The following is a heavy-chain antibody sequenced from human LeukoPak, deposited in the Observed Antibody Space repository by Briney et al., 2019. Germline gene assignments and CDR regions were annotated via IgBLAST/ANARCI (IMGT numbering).Heavy chain of an antibody. CDR3: ARVRYCGGGTCYLFDY. J-gene: IGHJ4*02. CDR1: GGSVSSDNYY. V-gene: IGHV4-61*02. D-gene: IGHD2-15*01. Sequence: SETLSLTCTVSGGSVSSDNYYWSWIRQPAGKGLEWIGRIYTSGSTNYNPSLKSRVTISVDTSKNQFSLRLSSVTAADTAVYYCARVRYCGGGTCYLFDYWGQGTLVTVSS. CDR2: IYTSGST.